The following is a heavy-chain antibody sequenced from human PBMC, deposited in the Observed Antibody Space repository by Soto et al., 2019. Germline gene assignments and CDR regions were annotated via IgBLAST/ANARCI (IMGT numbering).Heavy chain of an antibody. J-gene: IGHJ4*02. D-gene: IGHD3-3*01. V-gene: IGHV3-9*01. Sequence: ESGGRLVQPGRSLSLSCVGTGLNFDDFAMHWVRQVPGKGLEWVSGITWNSRVLAYADSVKGRFTISRDNARNSLYLQMDRLRDEDTALYYCAKGRYDFWSPYYFDSWGQGTLVTVSS. CDR2: ITWNSRVL. CDR1: GLNFDDFA. CDR3: AKGRYDFWSPYYFDS.